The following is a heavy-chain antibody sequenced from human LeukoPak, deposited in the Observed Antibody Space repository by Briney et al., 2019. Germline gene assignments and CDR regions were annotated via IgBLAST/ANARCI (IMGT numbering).Heavy chain of an antibody. CDR1: GFPLSSYA. D-gene: IGHD3-10*01. CDR2: TSSSDAGT. J-gene: IGHJ4*02. Sequence: PGGSLRLSCAVSGFPLSSYAMSWVRQAPGKGLEWVSATSSSDAGTYYADSVRGRFTISRDNSKNTLYLQMNSLRAEDAAVYYWARQDPMVRGGGKFDYWGQGTLVTVSS. V-gene: IGHV3-23*01. CDR3: ARQDPMVRGGGKFDY.